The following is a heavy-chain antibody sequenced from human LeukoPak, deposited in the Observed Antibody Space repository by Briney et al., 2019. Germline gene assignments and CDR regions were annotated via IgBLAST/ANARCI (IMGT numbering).Heavy chain of an antibody. J-gene: IGHJ4*02. CDR1: GDSVSSNDAA. CDR3: AGNSMFDY. CDR2: TYYRSKWYN. D-gene: IGHD4-23*01. Sequence: SQTLSLTCAISGDSVSSNDAAWNWIRQSPSRGLEWLGRTYYRSKWYNDFAVSVKSRITITPDTFKNQFSLQLTSVTPEDTAVYYCAGNSMFDYWGQGTLVTVSS. V-gene: IGHV6-1*01.